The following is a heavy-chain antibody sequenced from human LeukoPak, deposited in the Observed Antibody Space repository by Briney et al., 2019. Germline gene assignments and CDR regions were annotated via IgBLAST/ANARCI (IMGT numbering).Heavy chain of an antibody. D-gene: IGHD3-3*01. CDR1: GGSISSGSYY. V-gene: IGHV4-61*02. CDR3: ARGGVYYDFWSGYYGDY. CDR2: IYTSGST. Sequence: KPSETLSLTCTVSGGSISSGSYYWSWIRQPAGKGLEWIGRIYTSGSTNYNPSLKSRVTISVDTSENQFSLKLSSVTAADTAVYYCARGGVYYDFWSGYYGDYWGQGTLVTVSS. J-gene: IGHJ4*02.